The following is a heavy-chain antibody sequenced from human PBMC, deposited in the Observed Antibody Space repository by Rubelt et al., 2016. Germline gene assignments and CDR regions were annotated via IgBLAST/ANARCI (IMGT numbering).Heavy chain of an antibody. CDR3: ARRSVAVVGEP. V-gene: IGHV1-8*01. CDR2: MNPNSGNT. Sequence: QVQLVQSGAEVKKPGASVKVSCKASGHTFTSYDINWVRQATGQGLEWMGWMNPNSGNTGYAQKLQGRVNRTRNTSTRTAYMELRRLRSGDTAGYDCARRSVAVVGEPWGQGTLVTVSS. J-gene: IGHJ5*02. D-gene: IGHD2-15*01. CDR1: GHTFTSYD.